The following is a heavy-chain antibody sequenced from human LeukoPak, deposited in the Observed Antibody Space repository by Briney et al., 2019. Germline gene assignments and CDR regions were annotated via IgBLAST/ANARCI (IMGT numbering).Heavy chain of an antibody. CDR1: GFTFSSYE. Sequence: GGSLRLSCAASGFTFSSYEMNWVRQAPGKGLEWVSSISSSSSYIYYADSVKGRFTISRDNAKNSLYLQMNSLRAEDTAVYYCATSFGYYYDSSVLVYWGQGTLVTVSS. J-gene: IGHJ4*02. CDR2: ISSSSSYI. CDR3: ATSFGYYYDSSVLVY. V-gene: IGHV3-21*01. D-gene: IGHD3-22*01.